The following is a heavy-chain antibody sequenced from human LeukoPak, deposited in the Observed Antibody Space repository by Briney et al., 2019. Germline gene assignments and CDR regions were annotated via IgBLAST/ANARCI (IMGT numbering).Heavy chain of an antibody. Sequence: EGSLRLSCAASGFTFSSYAMSWVRQAPGKGLEWVSAISGSGGSTYYADSVKGRFTISRDNSKNTLYLQMNSLRAEDTAVYYCADSSGWYHFDYWGQGTLVTVSS. CDR1: GFTFSSYA. V-gene: IGHV3-23*01. D-gene: IGHD6-19*01. CDR2: ISGSGGST. J-gene: IGHJ4*02. CDR3: ADSSGWYHFDY.